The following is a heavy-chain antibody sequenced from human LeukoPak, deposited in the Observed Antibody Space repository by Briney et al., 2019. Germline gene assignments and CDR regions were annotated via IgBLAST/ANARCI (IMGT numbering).Heavy chain of an antibody. CDR1: GFTVSSNY. D-gene: IGHD2-15*01. J-gene: IGHJ4*02. V-gene: IGHV3-33*08. CDR2: LWSDESHE. CDR3: ARGRGCSGGTCYFNC. Sequence: GGSLRLSCAASGFTVSSNYMSWVRQAPGKGLEWVAILWSDESHEYYIESVKGRFTISRDISRSTLYLQMNSQRAEDTAVYYCARGRGCSGGTCYFNCWGQGTLVTVSS.